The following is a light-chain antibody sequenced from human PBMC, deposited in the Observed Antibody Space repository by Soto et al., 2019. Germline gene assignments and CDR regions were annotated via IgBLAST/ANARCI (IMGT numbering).Light chain of an antibody. J-gene: IGKJ1*01. CDR3: QQYDTYLWT. V-gene: IGKV1-5*01. Sequence: DIQMTQSPSTLSASVGDRVTVTCRASQDIGSWLAWYQQKPGQAPTLLIFDASNLEDGVPSRFSAGGSGTEFTLTIPSLQPDDFATYYCQQYDTYLWTFGQGTKVEVK. CDR2: DAS. CDR1: QDIGSW.